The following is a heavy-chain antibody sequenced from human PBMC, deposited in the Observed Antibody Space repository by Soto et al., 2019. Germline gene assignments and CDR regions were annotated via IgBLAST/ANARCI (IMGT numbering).Heavy chain of an antibody. CDR3: ARESIAAASNWFDP. CDR2: IYYSGST. Sequence: SETLSLTCTVSGGSISSGGYYWSWIRQHPGKGLEWIGYIYYSGSTYYNPSLKSRVTISADTSKNQFSLKLSSVTAADTAVYYCARESIAAASNWFDPWGQGTLVTVSS. D-gene: IGHD6-13*01. J-gene: IGHJ5*02. V-gene: IGHV4-31*03. CDR1: GGSISSGGYY.